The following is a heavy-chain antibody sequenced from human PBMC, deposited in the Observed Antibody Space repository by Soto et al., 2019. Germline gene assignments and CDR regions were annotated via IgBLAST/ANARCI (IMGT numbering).Heavy chain of an antibody. J-gene: IGHJ5*02. V-gene: IGHV4-59*08. CDR3: ARHARYYDILIGYSTLSWFDP. D-gene: IGHD3-9*01. CDR2: IYYSGST. CDR1: GGSISSYY. Sequence: QVQLQESGPGLVKPSETLSLTCTVSGGSISSYYWSWIRQPPGKGLEWIGYIYYSGSTNYNPSLKSRVTISVDTSKNQISLKLSSVTAADTAVYYCARHARYYDILIGYSTLSWFDPWGQGTLVTVSS.